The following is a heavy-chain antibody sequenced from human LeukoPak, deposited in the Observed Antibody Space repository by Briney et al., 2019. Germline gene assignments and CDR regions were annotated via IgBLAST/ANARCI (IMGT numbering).Heavy chain of an antibody. D-gene: IGHD6-13*01. J-gene: IGHJ4*02. V-gene: IGHV4-39*07. CDR3: ARDLGQQLGGY. Sequence: SETLSLTCTVSGGSISSSSYYWGWIRQPPGKGLEWIGSIYYSGSTYYNPSLKSRVTISVDTSKNQFSLKLSSVTAADTAVYYCARDLGQQLGGYWGQGTLVTVSS. CDR2: IYYSGST. CDR1: GGSISSSSYY.